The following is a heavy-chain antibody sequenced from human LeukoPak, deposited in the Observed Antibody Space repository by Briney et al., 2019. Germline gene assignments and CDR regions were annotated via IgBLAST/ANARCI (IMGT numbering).Heavy chain of an antibody. D-gene: IGHD6-13*01. CDR1: GFNFEDYD. CDR2: INWSGRST. V-gene: IGHV3-20*04. CDR3: ARDDLGRIAAPPFDY. J-gene: IGHJ4*02. Sequence: SGGSLRLSCTASGFNFEDYDMTWVRHVPGKGLEWVSGINWSGRSTGYADSVKGRFTISRDNAKNSLYLQMNSLRAEDTALYYCARDDLGRIAAPPFDYWGQGTLVTVSS.